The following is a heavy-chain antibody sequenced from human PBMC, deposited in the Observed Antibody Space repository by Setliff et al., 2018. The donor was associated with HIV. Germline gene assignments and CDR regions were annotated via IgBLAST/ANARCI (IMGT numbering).Heavy chain of an antibody. CDR3: ARETNASGSLTAYWYFDL. Sequence: SETLSLTCTVSGGSISSGDYYWTWIRQPPGKGLEWIGYIYNSGSTYYEPSLRGRVTISIDQNQFSLKLNSVTAADTAVYYCARETNASGSLTAYWYFDLWGRGTLVTVSS. V-gene: IGHV4-30-4*08. CDR1: GGSISSGDYY. J-gene: IGHJ2*01. CDR2: IYNSGST. D-gene: IGHD3-10*01.